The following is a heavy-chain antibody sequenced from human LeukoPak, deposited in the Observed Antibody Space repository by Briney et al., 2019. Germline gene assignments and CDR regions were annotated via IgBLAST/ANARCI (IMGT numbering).Heavy chain of an antibody. V-gene: IGHV1-69*04. CDR2: IIPILGIA. Sequence: SVKVSCKASGGTFSSYAISWVRQAPGQGLEWMGRIIPILGIANYAQKFQGRVTITADKSTSTAYMELSSLRSEDTAVYYCAREYHSNYYDSSGSFGGWGQGTLVTVSS. CDR1: GGTFSSYA. D-gene: IGHD3-22*01. CDR3: AREYHSNYYDSSGSFGG. J-gene: IGHJ4*02.